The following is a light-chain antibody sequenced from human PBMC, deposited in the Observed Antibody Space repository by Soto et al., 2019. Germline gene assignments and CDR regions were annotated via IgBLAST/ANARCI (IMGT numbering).Light chain of an antibody. Sequence: QPVLTQSPSASASLGASVKLTCSLSSGHSSYAIAWHQQQPEKGPRYLMRVNSDGSHSTGDGIPDRFSGSSSGAERYLTISSLQSEDEAAYYCQTWDAGIGVFGGGTKVTVL. CDR3: QTWDAGIGV. J-gene: IGLJ3*02. V-gene: IGLV4-69*01. CDR1: SGHSSYA. CDR2: VNSDGSH.